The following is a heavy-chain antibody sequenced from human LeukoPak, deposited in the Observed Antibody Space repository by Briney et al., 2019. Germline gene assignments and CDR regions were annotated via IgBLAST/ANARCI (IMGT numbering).Heavy chain of an antibody. CDR2: IRYDGRNK. J-gene: IGHJ6*03. V-gene: IGHV3-30*02. CDR1: GFTFSSYG. Sequence: PGGSLRLSCAASGFTFSSYGMHWVRQAPGKVLEWVAFIRYDGRNKYYADSVKGRFTISGDNSKNTLYLQMNSLRAEDTAVYYCARDAPPWTLELLARYYYYYYMDVWGKGTTVTVSS. D-gene: IGHD1-7*01. CDR3: ARDAPPWTLELLARYYYYYYMDV.